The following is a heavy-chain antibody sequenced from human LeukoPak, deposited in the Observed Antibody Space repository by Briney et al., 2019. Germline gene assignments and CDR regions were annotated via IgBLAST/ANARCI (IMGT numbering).Heavy chain of an antibody. J-gene: IGHJ4*02. CDR3: AKEPMPAYSRSWYEDYFDY. CDR1: GFTFSNYW. D-gene: IGHD6-13*01. Sequence: PGGSLRLSCAASGFTFSNYWMSWVRQAPGKGLEWVANIREDGSEKYYVDSVRGQFTISRDNAKNSLFLQMDSLRAEDTAVYYCAKEPMPAYSRSWYEDYFDYWGQGTLVTVSS. CDR2: IREDGSEK. V-gene: IGHV3-7*01.